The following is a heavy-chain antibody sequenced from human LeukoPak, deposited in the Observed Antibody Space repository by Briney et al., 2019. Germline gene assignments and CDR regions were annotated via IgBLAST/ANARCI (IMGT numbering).Heavy chain of an antibody. V-gene: IGHV4-59*08. CDR3: ARLLRQTSVGPDLYYFDY. Sequence: KPSETLSLTCTASGDSITNYYWSWIRQPPGKGLECIGYIYSSGTTNYNPSLKSRVTLSIDTSKNQFSLKLSSVTAADTAVYYCARLLRQTSVGPDLYYFDYWGQGTLVTVSS. CDR1: GDSITNYY. D-gene: IGHD2-2*02. CDR2: IYSSGTT. J-gene: IGHJ4*02.